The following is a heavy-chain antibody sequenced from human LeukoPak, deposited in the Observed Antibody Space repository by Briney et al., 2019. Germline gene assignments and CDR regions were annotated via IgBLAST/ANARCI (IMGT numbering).Heavy chain of an antibody. CDR2: VSFDGNTT. D-gene: IGHD1/OR15-1a*01. V-gene: IGHV3-30*09. Sequence: SGGSLRLSCAASGFTFRNYAMYWVRQAPGRGLEWAAVVSFDGNTTFYSDSVKGRFAISRDNSKNTLYLEMNSLRPEDTVVYYCARFRAATTRFDYWGQGTLVTVSS. CDR1: GFTFRNYA. J-gene: IGHJ4*02. CDR3: ARFRAATTRFDY.